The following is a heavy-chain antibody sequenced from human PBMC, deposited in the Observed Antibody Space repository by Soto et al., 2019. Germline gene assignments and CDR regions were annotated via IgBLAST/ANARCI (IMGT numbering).Heavy chain of an antibody. D-gene: IGHD2-15*01. Sequence: SETLSLTCTVSGGSLSSYYWSWIRQPPGKGLEWIGYIYYSGSTNYNPSLKSRVTISVDTSKNQFSLKLSSVTAADTAVYYCATSCSGGSCYYQNGDYWGQGTLVTVSS. CDR3: ATSCSGGSCYYQNGDY. J-gene: IGHJ4*02. CDR1: GGSLSSYY. V-gene: IGHV4-59*12. CDR2: IYYSGST.